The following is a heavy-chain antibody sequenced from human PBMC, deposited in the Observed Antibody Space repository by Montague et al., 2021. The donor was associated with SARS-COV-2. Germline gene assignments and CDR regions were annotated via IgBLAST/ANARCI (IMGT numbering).Heavy chain of an antibody. Sequence: SETLSLTCIVSGGFISDSYYWAWIRQAPGKGLEWLGSLYHSGSVHSNPSLKSRVSISVDKSKNHFSLRLTSATAAETAVYYCVRGAEEAHFAMDVWGQGTTVTVSS. D-gene: IGHD3-10*01. CDR2: LYHSGSV. CDR1: GGFISDSYY. V-gene: IGHV4-39*02. CDR3: VRGAEEAHFAMDV. J-gene: IGHJ6*02.